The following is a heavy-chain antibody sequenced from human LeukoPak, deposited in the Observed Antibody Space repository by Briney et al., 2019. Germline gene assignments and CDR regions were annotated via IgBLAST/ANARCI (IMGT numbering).Heavy chain of an antibody. V-gene: IGHV4-39*01. CDR3: VSPRGFTYGYFDY. Sequence: SETLSLTCTVSGGSISSSSAYWGGIRQPPGKGLEWIGSIYYSKNTYYNPSLKSRVTISADTSKNQFSLTLGSVSATDTAVYYCVSPRGFTYGYFDYWGQGTLVTVSS. CDR2: IYYSKNT. D-gene: IGHD5-18*01. J-gene: IGHJ4*02. CDR1: GGSISSSSAY.